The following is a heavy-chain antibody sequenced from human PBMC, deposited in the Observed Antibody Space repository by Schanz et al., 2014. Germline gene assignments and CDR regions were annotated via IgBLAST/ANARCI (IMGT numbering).Heavy chain of an antibody. Sequence: QVQLVESGGGVVQPGRSLRLSCATSLFTFIIYGMHWVRQAPGKGLEWVAVIWFDGNHKDYADSVKGRFTISRDNSKNPMNMLRNNLTAEDYGAKDPQKDSGGKPQALDIWGQGTMVTVSS. V-gene: IGHV3-33*06. J-gene: IGHJ3*02. CDR2: IWFDGNHK. CDR3: QKDSGGKPQALDI. D-gene: IGHD2-15*01. CDR1: LFTFIIYG.